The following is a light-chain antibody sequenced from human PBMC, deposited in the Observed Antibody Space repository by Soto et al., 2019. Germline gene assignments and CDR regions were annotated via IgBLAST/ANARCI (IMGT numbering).Light chain of an antibody. CDR2: AAS. CDR3: QKYNNAPRT. J-gene: IGKJ1*01. V-gene: IGKV1-27*01. CDR1: QGIYNY. Sequence: DIQMTQSPSSLSASVGDRVTITCRASQGIYNYLAWYQQKPGKVPKLLIYAASTLQSGVPSRFSGSGSGTDFTLTISSLQSEDVATYYCQKYNNAPRTFGQGTKVDIK.